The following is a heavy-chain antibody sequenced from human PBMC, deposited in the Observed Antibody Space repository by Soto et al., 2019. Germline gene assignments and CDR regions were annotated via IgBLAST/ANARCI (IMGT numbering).Heavy chain of an antibody. CDR3: AAAYTTGSDAFDI. D-gene: IGHD1-1*01. CDR1: GYNFANYW. J-gene: IGHJ3*02. CDR2: IFPGDSDT. V-gene: IGHV5-51*01. Sequence: GEPLKISCKGSGYNFANYWVGWVRQMPGKGLEWMGMIFPGDSDTKNSPSLQGQITMSVNKSDSSAYLQWRSLKASDTAMYYCAAAYTTGSDAFDIWGQGTMVTVSS.